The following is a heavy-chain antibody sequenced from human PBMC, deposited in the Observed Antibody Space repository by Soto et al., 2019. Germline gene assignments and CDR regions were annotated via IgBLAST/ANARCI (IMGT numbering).Heavy chain of an antibody. Sequence: XECLRLSCEASGFTFSTYGMHWVRQAPGKGLVWVSRINYDGSSTDYADSVKGRFTISRDNAKNTLYLQMNTLTAEDTAVYYCTRGPRPTSVGTGAYWGQGTLVTVSS. D-gene: IGHD3-10*01. V-gene: IGHV3-74*01. CDR2: INYDGSST. CDR3: TRGPRPTSVGTGAY. J-gene: IGHJ4*02. CDR1: GFTFSTYG.